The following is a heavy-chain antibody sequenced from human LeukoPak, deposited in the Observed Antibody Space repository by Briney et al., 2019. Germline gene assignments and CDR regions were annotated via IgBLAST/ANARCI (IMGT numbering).Heavy chain of an antibody. J-gene: IGHJ4*02. V-gene: IGHV3-23*01. Sequence: GGSLRLSCAASGFTFSSYAMNWVRQAPGRGLEWVSGVSGSGGSTYYADSVKGRFTISRDNSKNTLYLQMNCLRAEDTAVYYCAKARQEYYFDYWGQGTLVTVSS. CDR2: VSGSGGST. CDR1: GFTFSSYA. CDR3: AKARQEYYFDY.